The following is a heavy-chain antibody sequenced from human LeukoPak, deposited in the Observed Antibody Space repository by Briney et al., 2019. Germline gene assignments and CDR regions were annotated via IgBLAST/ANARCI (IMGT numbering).Heavy chain of an antibody. J-gene: IGHJ3*01. CDR2: IYYSGST. CDR3: ARDHNAFDF. CDR1: GGSISSYY. Sequence: AETLSLTCTVSGGSISSYYWSWIRQPPGKGLEWIGYIYYSGSTNYSPSLKSRVNISVDTSKNKFSLKLSSVTAADTAVYYCARDHNAFDFWGQGTMVTVSS. V-gene: IGHV4-59*01.